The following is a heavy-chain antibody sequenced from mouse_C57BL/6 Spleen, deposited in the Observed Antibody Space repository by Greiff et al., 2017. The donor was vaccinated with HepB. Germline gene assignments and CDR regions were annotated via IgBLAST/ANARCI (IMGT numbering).Heavy chain of an antibody. D-gene: IGHD1-1*01. J-gene: IGHJ1*03. V-gene: IGHV14-4*01. Sequence: VHVKQSGAELVRPGASVKLSCTASGFNIKDDYMHWVKQRPEQGLEWIGWIDPENGDTEYASKFQGKATITADTSSNTAYLQLSSLTSEDTAVYYCTTFFYGSSYGYFDVWGTGTTVTVSS. CDR3: TTFFYGSSYGYFDV. CDR1: GFNIKDDY. CDR2: IDPENGDT.